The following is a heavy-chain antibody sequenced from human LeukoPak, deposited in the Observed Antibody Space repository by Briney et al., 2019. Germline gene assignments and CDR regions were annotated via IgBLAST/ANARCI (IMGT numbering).Heavy chain of an antibody. Sequence: ASVKVSCKASGYTFTGYYMHWVRQAPEQGLEWMGWINPNSGGTNYAQKFQGRVTMTRDTSISTAYMELSRLRSDDTAVYYCVRYHSGDAFDYWGQGTLVTVSS. CDR1: GYTFTGYY. CDR2: INPNSGGT. D-gene: IGHD4-17*01. V-gene: IGHV1-2*02. J-gene: IGHJ4*02. CDR3: VRYHSGDAFDY.